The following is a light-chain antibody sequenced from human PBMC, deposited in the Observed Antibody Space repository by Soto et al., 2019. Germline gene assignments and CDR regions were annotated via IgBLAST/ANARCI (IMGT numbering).Light chain of an antibody. Sequence: EIVLTQSPATLSLSPGERATLSCRASQSVNSYLAWYQQKPGQAPRLLIYDASSRATGIPARFSGSGSGTDFTLTISNLEPEDFAFYYCQQRSNWQFGQGTKLEIK. CDR3: QQRSNWQ. V-gene: IGKV3-11*01. J-gene: IGKJ2*01. CDR2: DAS. CDR1: QSVNSY.